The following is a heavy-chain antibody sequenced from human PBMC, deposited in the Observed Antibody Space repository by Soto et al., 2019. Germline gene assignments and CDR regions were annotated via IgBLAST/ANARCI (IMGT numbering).Heavy chain of an antibody. Sequence: ASVKVSCKASGYTFTSYAMHWVRQAPGQRLEWMGWINAGNGNTKYSQKFQGRVTITRDTSASTAYMELSSLRSEDTAVYYCARSQMYYDILTGYFDYWGQGTLVTSP. J-gene: IGHJ4*02. CDR1: GYTFTSYA. CDR2: INAGNGNT. V-gene: IGHV1-3*01. D-gene: IGHD3-9*01. CDR3: ARSQMYYDILTGYFDY.